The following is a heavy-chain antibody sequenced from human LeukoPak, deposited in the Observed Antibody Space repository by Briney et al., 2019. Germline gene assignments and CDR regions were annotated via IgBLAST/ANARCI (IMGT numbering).Heavy chain of an antibody. CDR2: INSAGSST. Sequence: PGGSLRLSCAASGFTFSSYWMHRVRQTPGKGLVCVSRINSAGSSTDYADSVKGRFTISRDNAKNTLYLQMNSLRAEDMPVYYCVRGSNDWIGMDVWGQGTTVTVSS. V-gene: IGHV3-74*01. CDR1: GFTFSSYW. CDR3: VRGSNDWIGMDV. D-gene: IGHD3-9*01. J-gene: IGHJ6*02.